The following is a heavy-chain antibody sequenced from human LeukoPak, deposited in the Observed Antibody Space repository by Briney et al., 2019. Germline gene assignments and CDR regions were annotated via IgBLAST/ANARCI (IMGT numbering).Heavy chain of an antibody. J-gene: IGHJ4*02. V-gene: IGHV3-23*01. CDR3: AKEDRYGAKSY. Sequence: GGSLRLSCAASGFAFSSYAMSWVRQAPGKGLEWVSAISGSGARTYYADSVKGRFTISRDNSKNTLYLQMNSLRAEDTAVYYCAKEDRYGAKSYWGQGTLVTVSS. CDR2: ISGSGART. CDR1: GFAFSSYA. D-gene: IGHD4-17*01.